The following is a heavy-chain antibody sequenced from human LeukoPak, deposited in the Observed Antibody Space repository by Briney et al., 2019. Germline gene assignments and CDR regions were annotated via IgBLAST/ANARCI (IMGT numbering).Heavy chain of an antibody. CDR1: GFTFNNYG. Sequence: GGSLRLSCAASGFTFNNYGMHWVRQAPGKGLEWVSAISGSGGSTYYADSVKGRFTISRGNSKNTLYLQMNSLRAEDTAVYYCAKDRITMVRGVSRDGAFDIWGQGTMVTVSS. D-gene: IGHD3-10*01. CDR2: ISGSGGST. J-gene: IGHJ3*02. V-gene: IGHV3-23*01. CDR3: AKDRITMVRGVSRDGAFDI.